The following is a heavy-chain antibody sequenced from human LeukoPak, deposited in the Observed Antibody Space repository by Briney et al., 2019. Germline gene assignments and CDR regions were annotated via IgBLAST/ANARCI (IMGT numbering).Heavy chain of an antibody. V-gene: IGHV3-73*01. D-gene: IGHD3-22*01. CDR3: TRHSSYYDNSGYYSY. CDR1: GFTFSGSV. J-gene: IGHJ4*02. Sequence: GGSLSLFCAASGFTFSGSVMHWVRQASGKGLEWVGRIRSKANSYATAYAASVKGRLTISRDDSKNTAYLQMNSLKTEDTAVYFCTRHSSYYDNSGYYSYWGQGSLVTVSS. CDR2: IRSKANSYAT.